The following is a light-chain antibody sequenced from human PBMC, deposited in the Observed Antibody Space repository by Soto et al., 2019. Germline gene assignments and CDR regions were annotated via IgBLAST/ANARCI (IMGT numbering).Light chain of an antibody. V-gene: IGKV3-20*01. J-gene: IGKJ2*01. CDR2: GAS. Sequence: EIVLTQSPGTLSLSPGERATLSCRASQGVSSNFLAWYQQKSGQAPRLLIYGASTRATGIPDRFSGSGSGTDFTLTISRLEPDDFAVYYCQQYCGSPLYTFGRGTKVEIK. CDR3: QQYCGSPLYT. CDR1: QGVSSNF.